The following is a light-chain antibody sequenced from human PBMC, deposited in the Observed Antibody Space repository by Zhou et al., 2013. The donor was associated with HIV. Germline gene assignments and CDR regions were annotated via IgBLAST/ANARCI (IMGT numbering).Light chain of an antibody. CDR1: QSVATW. CDR2: QAS. V-gene: IGKV1-5*03. Sequence: DIQMTQSPSSLSASLGDRVTLTCRANQSVATWLAWYQQKSGEAPKLLIYQASILESGVSSRFSGGGSGTEFTLTINDLQTVDLATYFCQQYNSYPYTFGQGTGLEIK. J-gene: IGKJ2*01. CDR3: QQYNSYPYT.